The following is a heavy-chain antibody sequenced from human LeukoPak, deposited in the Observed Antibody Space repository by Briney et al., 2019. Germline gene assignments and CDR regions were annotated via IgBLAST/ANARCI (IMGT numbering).Heavy chain of an antibody. CDR2: ISGSGGST. CDR1: GFTFSSYA. CDR3: AKDLRNEYSNYRFDY. Sequence: PGGSLRLSCAASGFTFSSYAMSWVRQAPGKGLEWVSAISGSGGSTYYADSVKGRFTISRDNSKNTLYLQMNSLRAEDTAVYYCAKDLRNEYSNYRFDYWGQGTLVTVSS. V-gene: IGHV3-23*01. J-gene: IGHJ4*02. D-gene: IGHD4-11*01.